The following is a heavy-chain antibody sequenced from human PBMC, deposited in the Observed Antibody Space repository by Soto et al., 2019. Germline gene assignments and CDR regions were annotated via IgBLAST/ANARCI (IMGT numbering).Heavy chain of an antibody. D-gene: IGHD3-22*01. CDR2: ISHDGSSQ. Sequence: GGSLRLSCAASGFSFRNYAMHWVRQAPGKGLEWVAFISHDGSSQYYVDSVRGRFTISRDNSKNTLYLQTSSLRGDDTAVYYCVRGTFYYDSSGSLYFYYGLDLWGQGTTVTVSS. J-gene: IGHJ6*02. V-gene: IGHV3-30*04. CDR1: GFSFRNYA. CDR3: VRGTFYYDSSGSLYFYYGLDL.